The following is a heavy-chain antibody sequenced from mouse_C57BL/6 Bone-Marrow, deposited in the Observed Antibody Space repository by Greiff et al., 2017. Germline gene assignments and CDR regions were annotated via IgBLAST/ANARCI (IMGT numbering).Heavy chain of an antibody. CDR2: ICPGSGGT. J-gene: IGHJ4*01. CDR3: EKSCVDY. V-gene: IGHV1-55*01. Sequence: QVQLKKPGTGLVRPGASVKLSCKPSGYTFPSYWILWVKQRPGQGLGWIGNICPGSGGTNYNEKFKGKAKLTADPTSSPAYMQLSSQASEDSAFYYCEKSCVDYGGRGNAVTVSA. CDR1: GYTFPSYW.